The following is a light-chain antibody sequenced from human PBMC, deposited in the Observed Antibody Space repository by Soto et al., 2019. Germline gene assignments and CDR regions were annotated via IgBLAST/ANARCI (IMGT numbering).Light chain of an antibody. CDR2: TAS. CDR1: QSVSSW. CDR3: QQYKSAWT. Sequence: DIQMTQSPSTLSASVGDRVTITCRASQSVSSWLAWYQQKPGKAPNLLIYTASRLESGVPSRFSGSGSGTEFTLTISSLQPYDFATYYCQQYKSAWTFGQGTTVEIK. J-gene: IGKJ1*01. V-gene: IGKV1-5*03.